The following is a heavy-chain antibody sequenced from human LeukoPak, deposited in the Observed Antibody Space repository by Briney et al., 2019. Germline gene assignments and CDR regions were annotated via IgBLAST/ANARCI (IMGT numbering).Heavy chain of an antibody. CDR3: ARGRYGDYHYYMDV. D-gene: IGHD4-17*01. CDR2: INHSGNT. CDR1: GGSFSGYY. Sequence: PSETLSLTCAVYGGSFSGYYWSWIRQPPGKGLEWIGEINHSGNTNYNPSLKSRVTISVDTSKNQFSLKLSSVTAADTAVYYCARGRYGDYHYYMDVWGKGTTVTVSS. V-gene: IGHV4-34*01. J-gene: IGHJ6*03.